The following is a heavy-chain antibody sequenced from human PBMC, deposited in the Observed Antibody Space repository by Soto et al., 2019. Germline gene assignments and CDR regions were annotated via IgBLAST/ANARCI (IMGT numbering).Heavy chain of an antibody. CDR1: GVSFSGYG. J-gene: IGHJ4*02. CDR3: ARDKITGLFDY. CDR2: INHSGSS. V-gene: IGHV4-34*01. Sequence: PSETLSLTCAVYGVSFSGYGWTWIRQPPGTGLEWIGEINHSGSSNYNPSLKSRVTISVDTSKNQFSLKLTSVTAADTAVYYCARDKITGLFDYWGQGTLVTVSS. D-gene: IGHD2-8*02.